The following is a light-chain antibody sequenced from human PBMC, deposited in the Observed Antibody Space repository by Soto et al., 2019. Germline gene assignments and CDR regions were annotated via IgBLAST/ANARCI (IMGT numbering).Light chain of an antibody. CDR1: QSVSSK. J-gene: IGKJ5*01. CDR3: QQYSNWPPIT. Sequence: EMLMTQSPATLSVSPGERATLSCRASQSVSSKLAWYQQKPGQAPRLLIYDTSTRASGIPASFSGSGSGTEFTLTISSLQSEDFAVYYCQQYSNWPPITFGQGTRLEIK. CDR2: DTS. V-gene: IGKV3-15*01.